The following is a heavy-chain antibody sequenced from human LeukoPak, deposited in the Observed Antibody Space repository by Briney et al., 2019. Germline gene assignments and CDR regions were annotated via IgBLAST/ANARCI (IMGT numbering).Heavy chain of an antibody. CDR1: GYTFTGYY. D-gene: IGHD2-15*01. CDR2: MNPNSGNT. V-gene: IGHV1-8*02. CDR3: ARRRYCSGGSCYNWFDP. Sequence: GASVKVSCKASGYTFTGYYMHWVRQAPGQGLEWMGWMNPNSGNTGYAQKFQGRVTMTRNTSISTAYMELSSLRSEDTAVYYCARRRYCSGGSCYNWFDPWGQGTLVTVSS. J-gene: IGHJ5*02.